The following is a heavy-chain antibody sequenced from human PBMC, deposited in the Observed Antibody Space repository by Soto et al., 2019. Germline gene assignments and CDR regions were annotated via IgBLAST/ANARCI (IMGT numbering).Heavy chain of an antibody. V-gene: IGHV3-23*01. J-gene: IGHJ5*02. CDR3: AKDLSLWRGFGVAH. D-gene: IGHD3-3*01. CDR1: GFTFSTYA. Sequence: EVQLLESGGGSVQPGGSLRLSCAGSGFTFSTYAMSWVRQAPGKGLEWVSATSGAGDTTYYADSVEGRFTISRDNSKNTLYFQMNSLRAEDSGVYYCAKDLSLWRGFGVAHWGTVTLVTV. CDR2: TSGAGDTT.